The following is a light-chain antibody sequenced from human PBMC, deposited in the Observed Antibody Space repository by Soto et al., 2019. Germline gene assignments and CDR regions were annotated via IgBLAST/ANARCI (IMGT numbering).Light chain of an antibody. V-gene: IGKV1-5*03. CDR2: KAS. CDR3: QQYNSYSPAIT. CDR1: QSISSW. Sequence: DIQMTQSPSTLSASVGDRVTITCRASQSISSWLAWYQQKPGKAPKLLIYKASSLESGVPSRFSGGGSGTEFTLTISSLQPDDFATYYCQQYNSYSPAITFGQGTRLEIK. J-gene: IGKJ5*01.